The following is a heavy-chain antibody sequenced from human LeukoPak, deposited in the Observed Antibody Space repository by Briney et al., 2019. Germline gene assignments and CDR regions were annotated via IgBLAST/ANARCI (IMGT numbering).Heavy chain of an antibody. Sequence: PGGSLRLSCAASGFTFSSYAMHWVRQAPGKGLEWVAVISYDGSNKYYADSVKGRFTISRDNSKNTLYLQMNSLRAEDTAVYYCARDPGRWLQLLHFDYWGQGTLVTVSS. CDR2: ISYDGSNK. D-gene: IGHD5-24*01. CDR3: ARDPGRWLQLLHFDY. V-gene: IGHV3-30*04. CDR1: GFTFSSYA. J-gene: IGHJ4*02.